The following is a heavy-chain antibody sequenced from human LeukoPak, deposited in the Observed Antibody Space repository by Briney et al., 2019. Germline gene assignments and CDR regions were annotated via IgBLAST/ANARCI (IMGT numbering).Heavy chain of an antibody. Sequence: PGGSLRLSCAASGFTFSSYWMSWVRQAPGKGLQWVSYIESYSRIIHYADSVKGRFTISRDDAKNSLFLQMNSLRAEDTAIYYCARQGPNGDFDFWGQGTLVTVSS. J-gene: IGHJ4*02. V-gene: IGHV3-48*01. CDR1: GFTFSSYW. CDR2: IESYSRII. D-gene: IGHD4-17*01. CDR3: ARQGPNGDFDF.